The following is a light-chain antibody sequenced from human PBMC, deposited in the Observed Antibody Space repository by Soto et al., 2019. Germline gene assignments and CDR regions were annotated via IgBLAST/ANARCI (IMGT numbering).Light chain of an antibody. Sequence: EIVMTQSPATLSVSPGERATLSCRASQSVSTYLAWYQQKPGQAPRLLIYSASTRATGIPARFSGGGSGTEFTLNISSLQSEDFAVYLCQQYNDWPPRWTFGQGTKVEIK. CDR2: SAS. J-gene: IGKJ1*01. CDR1: QSVSTY. CDR3: QQYNDWPPRWT. V-gene: IGKV3-15*01.